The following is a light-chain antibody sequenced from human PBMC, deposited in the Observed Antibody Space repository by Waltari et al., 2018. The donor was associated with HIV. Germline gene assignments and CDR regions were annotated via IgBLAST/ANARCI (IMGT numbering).Light chain of an antibody. V-gene: IGLV2-8*01. J-gene: IGLJ2*01. Sequence: QSALTQPPSASGSPGQSVTISCAGTSSDIGLYNFVSWYQHHPGKAPKLMSSDVSRRPSGVPDRFSGSKSGNTASLTVSGLQADDEATYYCFSYAGNNFLLFGGGTKLTVL. CDR3: FSYAGNNFLL. CDR1: SSDIGLYNF. CDR2: DVS.